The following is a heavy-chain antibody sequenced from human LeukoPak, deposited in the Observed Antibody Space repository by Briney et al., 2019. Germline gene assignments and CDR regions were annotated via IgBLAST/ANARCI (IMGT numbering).Heavy chain of an antibody. J-gene: IGHJ6*03. CDR2: VDPEDGET. V-gene: IGHV1-69-2*01. D-gene: IGHD1-20*01. Sequence: GASVKVSCKASGYTFTDYYMHWVQQAPGKGLEWMGRVDPEDGETIYAEKFQGRVTITADTSTDTAYMELSSLRSEDTAVYYCARGDLITGTSPVPYYYYYMDVWGKGTTVTVSS. CDR1: GYTFTDYY. CDR3: ARGDLITGTSPVPYYYYYMDV.